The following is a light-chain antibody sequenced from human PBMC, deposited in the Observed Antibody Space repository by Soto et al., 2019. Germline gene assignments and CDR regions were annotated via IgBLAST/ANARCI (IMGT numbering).Light chain of an antibody. J-gene: IGKJ5*01. CDR2: DAS. CDR1: QSISSS. Sequence: IVLTQSPTTLSLWPGETAVLSCRASQSISSSLSWYQQRPGQAPRLLIYDASNRAPGIPARFSGSGSGTVFTLTISSLEPGDFALYYCQQRSSWITFGQGTRLEIE. V-gene: IGKV3-11*01. CDR3: QQRSSWIT.